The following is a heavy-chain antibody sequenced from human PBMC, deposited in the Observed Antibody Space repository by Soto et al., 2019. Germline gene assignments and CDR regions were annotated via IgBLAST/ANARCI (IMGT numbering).Heavy chain of an antibody. CDR2: IWYDGSNK. D-gene: IGHD6-13*01. J-gene: IGHJ4*02. Sequence: GGSLRLSCAAASGFTFSIYGMHWVRQAPGKGLEWVEVIWYDGSNKYYADSVKGRFTISRDNSNNTLYLQMNSLRAEDTAVYYCARDHGAAAGPFDYWGQGTLVTVSS. CDR3: ARDHGAAAGPFDY. CDR1: GFTFSIYG. V-gene: IGHV3-33*08.